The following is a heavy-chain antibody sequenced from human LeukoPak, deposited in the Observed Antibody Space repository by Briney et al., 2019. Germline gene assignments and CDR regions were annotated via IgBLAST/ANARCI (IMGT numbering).Heavy chain of an antibody. J-gene: IGHJ5*02. D-gene: IGHD3-10*01. CDR2: INGDGSTT. V-gene: IGHV3-74*01. CDR3: ATVRSGSWDWFDP. Sequence: PGGSLRLSCAASGFTFRSYWMHWVRQAPGKGLVWVSRINGDGSTTTYVDSVKGRFTIYRDNAKNTVYLQMNSLRVEDTAVYYCATVRSGSWDWFDPWGQGTLVTVSS. CDR1: GFTFRSYW.